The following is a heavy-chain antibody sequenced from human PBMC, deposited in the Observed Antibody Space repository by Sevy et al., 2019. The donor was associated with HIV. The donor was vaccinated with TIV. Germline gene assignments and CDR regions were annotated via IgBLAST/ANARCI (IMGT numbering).Heavy chain of an antibody. V-gene: IGHV3-23*01. CDR2: ISGSGGTT. CDR3: VYTSAWYYFDY. J-gene: IGHJ4*02. D-gene: IGHD6-19*01. Sequence: GGSLRLSCAASGFIFSTYAMSWVRQAPGKGLEWVSAISGSGGTTYYADSAKGRFTISRDNSQNTLYLQMNSLRAEDTAVYYCVYTSAWYYFDYWGQGTLVTVSS. CDR1: GFIFSTYA.